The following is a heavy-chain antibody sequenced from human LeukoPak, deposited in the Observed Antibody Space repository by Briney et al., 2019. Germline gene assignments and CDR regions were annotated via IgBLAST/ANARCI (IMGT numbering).Heavy chain of an antibody. CDR2: IKHDGSDK. CDR1: GFTFSSYW. Sequence: GGSLRLSCAASGFTFSSYWMSWVRQAPGKGLEWVANIKHDGSDKYYVDSVKGRFTVSRDNAENSLYLQMNSLRAEDTAMYYCARSQSLGYWGQGTLVTVSS. J-gene: IGHJ4*02. V-gene: IGHV3-7*04. CDR3: ARSQSLGY.